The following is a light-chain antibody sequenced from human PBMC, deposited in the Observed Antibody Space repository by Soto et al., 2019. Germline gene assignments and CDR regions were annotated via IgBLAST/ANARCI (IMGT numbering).Light chain of an antibody. Sequence: EIVLTQSPGTQSLSPGERATLSCRTSQSVDSSYLSWYQHKPGQAPRLLIYATSSRATGIPDRFSGSGSGTDFTLTISRLEPEDFAVYYCQRYGASSFTFGQGTNLEIK. V-gene: IGKV3-20*01. CDR2: ATS. CDR3: QRYGASSFT. J-gene: IGKJ2*01. CDR1: QSVDSSY.